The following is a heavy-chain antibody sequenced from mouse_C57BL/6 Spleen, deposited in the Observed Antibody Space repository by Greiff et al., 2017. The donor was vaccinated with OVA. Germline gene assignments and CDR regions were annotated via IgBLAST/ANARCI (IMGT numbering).Heavy chain of an antibody. V-gene: IGHV1-59*01. CDR3: ARRRVITMYY. J-gene: IGHJ4*01. Sequence: QVQLQQPGAELVRPGTSVKLSCKASGYTFTSYWMHWVKQRPGQGLEWIGVIDPSDSYTNYNQKFKGKATLTVDTSSSTAYMQLSSLTSEDSAVYYCARRRVITMYYWGQGTSVTVSS. CDR2: IDPSDSYT. CDR1: GYTFTSYW. D-gene: IGHD1-1*01.